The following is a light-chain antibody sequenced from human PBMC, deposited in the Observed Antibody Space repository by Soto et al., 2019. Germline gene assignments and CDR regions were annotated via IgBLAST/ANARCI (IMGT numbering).Light chain of an antibody. CDR1: SSDVGGYNY. Sequence: QSALTQPASVSGSPGQSITISCTGTSSDVGGYNYVSWYQQHPGKAPKVMIYDVSNRPSGVSNRFSGSKSGNTATLTISGLQAEDESDYYCCSYTSSSTLYVFRTGTKLTVL. J-gene: IGLJ1*01. CDR2: DVS. V-gene: IGLV2-14*01. CDR3: CSYTSSSTLYV.